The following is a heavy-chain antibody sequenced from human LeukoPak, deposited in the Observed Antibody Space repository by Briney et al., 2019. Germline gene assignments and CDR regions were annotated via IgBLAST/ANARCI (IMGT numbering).Heavy chain of an antibody. V-gene: IGHV4-39*01. CDR1: GGSITSSNYY. J-gene: IGHJ4*02. CDR2: FYYSGST. Sequence: SETLSLTCTVSGGSITSSNYYWGWIRQPPGKGLEWIGSFYYSGSTNFNPSLKSRVTISVDTSKNQFSLKLSSVTAADTAVYYCVYYYGSGSVEYWGQGTLVTVSS. D-gene: IGHD3-10*01. CDR3: VYYYGSGSVEY.